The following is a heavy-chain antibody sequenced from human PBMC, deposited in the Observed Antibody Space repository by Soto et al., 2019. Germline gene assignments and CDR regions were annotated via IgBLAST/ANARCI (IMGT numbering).Heavy chain of an antibody. Sequence: GGSLRLSFAASGFTFRNYGMNWVRQAPGKGLEWVSYIGIGSSTKYYADSVKGRFTISRDNAKDSLYLQMNSLRAEDTAVHYCARDQLYYNDISGRPLNAFDVWGQGTMVTVSS. V-gene: IGHV3-48*01. J-gene: IGHJ3*01. CDR1: GFTFRNYG. D-gene: IGHD3-22*01. CDR3: ARDQLYYNDISGRPLNAFDV. CDR2: IGIGSSTK.